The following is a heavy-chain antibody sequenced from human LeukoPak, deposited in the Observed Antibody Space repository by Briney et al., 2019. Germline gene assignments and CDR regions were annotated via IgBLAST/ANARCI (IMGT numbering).Heavy chain of an antibody. V-gene: IGHV4-39*01. Sequence: SETLSLTCRVSGYSISSYQFYWGWIRQPPGKGLEWIGNIYYSGRTYYSPSLKSRVTISVDTSKNQLSLKLSPVTAADTAVFYCASGSGWSNDGVHTWGQGTRVTVTS. CDR3: ASGSGWSNDGVHT. CDR2: IYYSGRT. CDR1: GYSISSYQFY. D-gene: IGHD6-19*01. J-gene: IGHJ3*02.